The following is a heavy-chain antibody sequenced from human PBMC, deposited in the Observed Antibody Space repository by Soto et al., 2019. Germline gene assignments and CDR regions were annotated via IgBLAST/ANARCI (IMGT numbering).Heavy chain of an antibody. CDR3: TKPGLTGTTLYY. J-gene: IGHJ4*02. D-gene: IGHD1-7*01. CDR1: GFTFSGSA. CDR2: IRSKANSYAT. Sequence: GSLRLSCAASGFTFSGSAMHWVRQASGKGLEWVGRIRSKANSYATAYAASVKGRFTISRDDSKNTAYLQMNSLKTEDTAVYYCTKPGLTGTTLYYWGQGTLVTVSS. V-gene: IGHV3-73*01.